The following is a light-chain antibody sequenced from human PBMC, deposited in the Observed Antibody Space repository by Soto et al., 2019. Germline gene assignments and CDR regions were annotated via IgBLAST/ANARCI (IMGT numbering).Light chain of an antibody. CDR2: EGS. V-gene: IGLV2-23*01. J-gene: IGLJ2*01. CDR1: SSDVGSYNL. Sequence: QSVLTQPASVSGSPGQSITISCTGTSSDVGSYNLVSWYQQHPGKAPKLMIYEGSKRPSGVSNRFSGSKSGNTASLTISGLQADDEADYYCCSYARSRTLLFGGGTKLTVL. CDR3: CSYARSRTLL.